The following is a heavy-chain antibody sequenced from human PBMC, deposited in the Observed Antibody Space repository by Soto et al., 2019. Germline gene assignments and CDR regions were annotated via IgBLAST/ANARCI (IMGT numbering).Heavy chain of an antibody. J-gene: IGHJ3*02. D-gene: IGHD3-22*01. V-gene: IGHV1-3*01. CDR2: INAGNGNT. CDR3: ARTRGSTYYFDSSGYLNDAFDI. Sequence: AASVKVSCKASGYTFTSYAMHWVRQAPGQRLEWMGWINAGNGNTKYSQKFQDRVTITRDTSASTAYMELGNLRSEDTAIYYCARTRGSTYYFDSSGYLNDAFDIWGQGTMVT. CDR1: GYTFTSYA.